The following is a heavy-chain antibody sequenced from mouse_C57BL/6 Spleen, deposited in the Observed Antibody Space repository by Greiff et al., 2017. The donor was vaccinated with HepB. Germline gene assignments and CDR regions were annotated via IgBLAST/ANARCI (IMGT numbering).Heavy chain of an antibody. CDR2: IYPGSGST. Sequence: QVQLQQPGAELVKPGASVKMSCKASGYTFTSYWITWVKQRPGQGLEWIGDIYPGSGSTNYNEKFKSKATLTVDTSSSTAYMQLSSLTSEDSAVYYCARRTFITTGAMDYWGQGTSVTVSS. J-gene: IGHJ4*01. CDR1: GYTFTSYW. CDR3: ARRTFITTGAMDY. V-gene: IGHV1-55*01. D-gene: IGHD1-1*01.